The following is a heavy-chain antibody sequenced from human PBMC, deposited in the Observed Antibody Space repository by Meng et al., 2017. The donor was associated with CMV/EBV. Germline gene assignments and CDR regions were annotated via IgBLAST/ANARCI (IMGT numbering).Heavy chain of an antibody. CDR3: ARARLGSGYPYYYYGMDV. CDR2: INHSGST. D-gene: IGHD3-3*01. CDR1: GGSFSVYY. Sequence: SETLSLTCAVYGGSFSVYYWSWIRQPPGKGLEWIGEINHSGSTNYNPSLKSRVTISVDTSKNQFSLKLSSVTAADTAVYYCARARLGSGYPYYYYGMDVWGQGTTVTVSS. J-gene: IGHJ6*02. V-gene: IGHV4-34*01.